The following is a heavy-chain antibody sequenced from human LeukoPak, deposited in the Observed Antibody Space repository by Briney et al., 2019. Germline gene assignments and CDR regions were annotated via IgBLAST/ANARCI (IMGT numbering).Heavy chain of an antibody. V-gene: IGHV4-61*01. CDR2: IYYSGST. Sequence: SETLSLTCTVSGGSVSSGSYYWSWIRQPPGKGLEWIGYIYYSGSTNYNPSLKGRVSISGDTSKNQFSLKLNSVTAADTALYYCARDRDNSGWYDYWGQGILVTVSS. CDR1: GGSVSSGSYY. D-gene: IGHD6-19*01. J-gene: IGHJ4*02. CDR3: ARDRDNSGWYDY.